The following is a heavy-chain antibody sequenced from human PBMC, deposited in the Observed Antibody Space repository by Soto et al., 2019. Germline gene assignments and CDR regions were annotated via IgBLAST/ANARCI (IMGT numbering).Heavy chain of an antibody. V-gene: IGHV3-23*01. CDR3: AKDRRGFGRTTEDS. D-gene: IGHD3-10*01. CDR1: GFTFRSYA. J-gene: IGHJ4*02. Sequence: EVQLLESGGGLVQPGGSLRLSCAASGFTFRSYAMSWARQAPGKGLEWVSGISDRGDNTYYADSVKGRFTISRDNSRNKLYLQMISLRAEDTAIYYCAKDRRGFGRTTEDSWGQGVLVTVSS. CDR2: ISDRGDNT.